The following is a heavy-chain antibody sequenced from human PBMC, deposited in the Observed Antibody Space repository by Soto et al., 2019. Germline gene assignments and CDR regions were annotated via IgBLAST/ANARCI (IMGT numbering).Heavy chain of an antibody. CDR2: ISNRGDT. D-gene: IGHD2-15*01. Sequence: EVQLVESGGGLVQPGGSLRLSCTASGFIVSDTYVNWVRQAPGKGLEWVSVISNRGDTHYADSVRGRFSLSRDISDNTLHLQMNNLRVEDTAVYYCAREPRYCRGGSSIMGDAYDIWGQGTMVTVSS. V-gene: IGHV3-66*01. CDR1: GFIVSDTY. J-gene: IGHJ3*02. CDR3: AREPRYCRGGSSIMGDAYDI.